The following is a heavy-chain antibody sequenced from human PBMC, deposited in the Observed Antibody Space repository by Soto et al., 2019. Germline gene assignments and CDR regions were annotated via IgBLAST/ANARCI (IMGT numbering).Heavy chain of an antibody. CDR3: ARVRRITIFGVVTPFDY. J-gene: IGHJ4*02. Sequence: QVQLQQWGAGLLKPSETLSLTCAVYGGSFSGYYWSWIRQPPGKGLEWIGEINHSGSTNYIPSLKSRVPISVDTSKNQFSLKLSSVTAADTAVYYCARVRRITIFGVVTPFDYWGQGTLVTVSS. CDR2: INHSGST. V-gene: IGHV4-34*01. D-gene: IGHD3-3*01. CDR1: GGSFSGYY.